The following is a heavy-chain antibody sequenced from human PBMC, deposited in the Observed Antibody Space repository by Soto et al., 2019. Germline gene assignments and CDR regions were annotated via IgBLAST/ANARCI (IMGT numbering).Heavy chain of an antibody. CDR2: ISGSGDST. J-gene: IGHJ4*02. V-gene: IGHV3-23*01. CDR1: GFSFSSYA. D-gene: IGHD3-22*01. Sequence: GSLRLSFAVSGFSFSSYAMSWVRQAPGKGLEGVSGISGSGDSTYYADSVRGRLTISRDNGKNTLFLQMNSLRAEDTATYYCASQGGVIYYSARSGHYPVYXWGQVTLFTVSX. CDR3: ASQGGVIYYSARSGHYPVYX.